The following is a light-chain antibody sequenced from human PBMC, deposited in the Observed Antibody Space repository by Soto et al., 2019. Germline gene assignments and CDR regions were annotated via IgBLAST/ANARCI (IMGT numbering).Light chain of an antibody. CDR3: QSYDSSLSASV. V-gene: IGLV1-40*01. CDR2: GDS. Sequence: QSVLTQPPSVSGAPGQRVTISCTGSSSNIGAGYDVHWYQQLPGTAPKLLIYGDSNRPSGVPDRFSGSRSGTSASLAITGLQAEDEADYYCQSYDSSLSASVLGTGTKVTVL. J-gene: IGLJ1*01. CDR1: SSNIGAGYD.